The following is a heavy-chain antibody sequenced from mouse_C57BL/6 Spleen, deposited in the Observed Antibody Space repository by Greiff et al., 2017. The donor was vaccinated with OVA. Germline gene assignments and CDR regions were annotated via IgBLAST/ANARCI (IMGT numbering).Heavy chain of an antibody. CDR1: GYTFTNYW. V-gene: IGHV1-63*01. J-gene: IGHJ2*01. Sequence: VQLKESGAELVRPGTSVKMSCKASGYTFTNYWIGWAKQRPGHGLEWIGDIYPGGGYTNYNEKFKGKATLTADKSSSTAYMQFSSLTSEDSAIYYCARSANGYENYFDYWGQGTTLTVSS. D-gene: IGHD2-2*01. CDR3: ARSANGYENYFDY. CDR2: IYPGGGYT.